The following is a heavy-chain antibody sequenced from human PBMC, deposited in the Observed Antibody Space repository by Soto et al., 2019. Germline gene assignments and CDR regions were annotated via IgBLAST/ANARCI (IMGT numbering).Heavy chain of an antibody. J-gene: IGHJ4*02. CDR2: ISGSGGST. D-gene: IGHD6-6*01. Sequence: XGSLRLSCSAAGFTFSSYAMSWVRQAPGKGLEWVSAISGSGGSTYYADSVKGRFTISRDNSKSTLYLQMNSLRAEDTAVYYCAKDRRSSSSDRMNYWGQGTLVTVSS. CDR1: GFTFSSYA. V-gene: IGHV3-23*01. CDR3: AKDRRSSSSDRMNY.